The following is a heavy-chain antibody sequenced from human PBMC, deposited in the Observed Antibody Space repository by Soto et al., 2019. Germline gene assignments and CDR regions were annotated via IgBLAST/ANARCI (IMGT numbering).Heavy chain of an antibody. CDR3: ATAYVYDFENSNYYRDAFDI. Sequence: GESLNLSFPGSGYIFTHYLIGCVRQLTGKGLEWMGIIYPGDSDTRYSPSFQGQVTISADKSISTAYLQWSSLKASDTAMYYCATAYVYDFENSNYYRDAFDIWGQGTLVTVSS. V-gene: IGHV5-51*01. CDR2: IYPGDSDT. D-gene: IGHD3-22*01. CDR1: GYIFTHYL. J-gene: IGHJ3*02.